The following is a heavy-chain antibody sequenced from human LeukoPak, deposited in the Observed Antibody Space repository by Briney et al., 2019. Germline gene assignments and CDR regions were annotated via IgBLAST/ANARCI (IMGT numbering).Heavy chain of an antibody. CDR3: AKDMKEGSSWYGAYYYYGMDV. CDR2: ISGDGGST. CDR1: GFTFDDYA. D-gene: IGHD6-13*01. V-gene: IGHV3-43*02. Sequence: GGSLRLSCAASGFTFDDYAMHWVRQAPGKGLEWVSPISGDGGSTYYADSVKGRFTISRDNSKNSLYLQMNSLRTEDTALYYCAKDMKEGSSWYGAYYYYGMDVWGQGTTATVSS. J-gene: IGHJ6*02.